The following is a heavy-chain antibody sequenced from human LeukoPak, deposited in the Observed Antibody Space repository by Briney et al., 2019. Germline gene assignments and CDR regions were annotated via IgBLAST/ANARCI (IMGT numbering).Heavy chain of an antibody. Sequence: GGSLRLSCAASGFTFSSYSMNWVRQAPGKGLEWVSSISSSSSYIYYADSVKGRFTISRDNAKNSLYLQMNSLRAEDTAVYYCARDPIAAAGMSYFDYWGQGTLVTVSS. J-gene: IGHJ4*02. D-gene: IGHD6-13*01. CDR1: GFTFSSYS. V-gene: IGHV3-21*01. CDR3: ARDPIAAAGMSYFDY. CDR2: ISSSSSYI.